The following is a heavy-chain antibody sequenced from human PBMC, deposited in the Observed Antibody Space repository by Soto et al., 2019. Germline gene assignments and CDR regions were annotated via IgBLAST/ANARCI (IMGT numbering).Heavy chain of an antibody. J-gene: IGHJ6*02. CDR3: ARRYSANYYYYGMDV. Sequence: RGESLKISCKGSGYSFTSYWIVWVRQMPGKGLEWMGIIYPGDSDTRYSPSFQGQVTISADKSISTAYLQWSSLKASDTAMYYCARRYSANYYYYGMDVWGQGTTVTVSS. D-gene: IGHD1-1*01. CDR2: IYPGDSDT. CDR1: GYSFTSYW. V-gene: IGHV5-51*01.